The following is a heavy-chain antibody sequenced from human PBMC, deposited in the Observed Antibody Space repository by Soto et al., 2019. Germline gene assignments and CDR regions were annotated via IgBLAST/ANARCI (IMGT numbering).Heavy chain of an antibody. D-gene: IGHD6-13*01. CDR1: GGPFSGYY. CDR2: INHSGST. CDR3: ARAHRASWYRIDY. V-gene: IGHV4-34*01. J-gene: IGHJ4*02. Sequence: PSETLSLTCAVYGGPFSGYYWSWIRQPPGKGLEWIGEINHSGSTNYNPSLKSRVTISVDTSKNQFSLKLSSVTAADTAVYYCARAHRASWYRIDYWGQGTLVTVSS.